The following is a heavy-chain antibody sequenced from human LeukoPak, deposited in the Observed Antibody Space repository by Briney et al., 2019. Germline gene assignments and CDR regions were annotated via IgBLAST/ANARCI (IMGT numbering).Heavy chain of an antibody. V-gene: IGHV3-48*03. D-gene: IGHD2-21*02. Sequence: GESLRLSCAASGFTFSSYEMNWVRQSPGKGLEWVSYISNSDNTIKYADSVKGRFTISRDNAQNSLYLQMNSLRAEDTAVYYCARDESRGNLVTAPDYWGQGTLVTVSS. CDR3: ARDESRGNLVTAPDY. J-gene: IGHJ4*02. CDR1: GFTFSSYE. CDR2: ISNSDNTI.